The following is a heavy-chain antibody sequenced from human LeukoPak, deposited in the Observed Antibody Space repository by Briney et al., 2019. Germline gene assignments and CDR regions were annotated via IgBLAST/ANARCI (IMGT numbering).Heavy chain of an antibody. CDR1: GFTFSTYA. J-gene: IGHJ4*02. CDR2: ISGSGDST. CDR3: GKSGGGNWGFES. V-gene: IGHV3-23*01. D-gene: IGHD7-27*01. Sequence: GGSLRLSCAASGFTFSTYAMSWVRQAPGKGLEWVSTISGSGDSTFYAGSVKGRFPISRDNSKNTVYLQMNSLGAEDTAVYFWGKSGGGNWGFESWGQGALVTVSS.